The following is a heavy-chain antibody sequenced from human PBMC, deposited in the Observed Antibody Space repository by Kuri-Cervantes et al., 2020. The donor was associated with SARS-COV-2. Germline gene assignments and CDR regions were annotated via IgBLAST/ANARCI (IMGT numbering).Heavy chain of an antibody. CDR1: GGSISSYY. CDR2: IKQDGSEK. Sequence: GGSLRLSCTVSGGSISSYYWSWIRQPPGKGLEWMANIKQDGSEKYYVDSVKGRFTISRDNAKNSLYLQMNSLRAEDTAVYYCARGFTDAHPFDYWGQGTLVTVSS. CDR3: ARGFTDAHPFDY. J-gene: IGHJ4*02. V-gene: IGHV3-7*01. D-gene: IGHD2-2*01.